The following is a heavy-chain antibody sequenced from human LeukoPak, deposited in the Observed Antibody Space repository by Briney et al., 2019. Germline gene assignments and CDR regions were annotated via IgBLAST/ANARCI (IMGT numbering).Heavy chain of an antibody. CDR2: INPNSGVT. Sequence: EASVKVSCKASGYTFSNYNIHWVRQAPGQGLEWMGWINPNSGVTHYPQKFQGRVTLTRDTSIRTAYMEVSSLRSDDTAVYYCARGLQWLEAFDYWGLGTLVTVSS. CDR3: ARGLQWLEAFDY. J-gene: IGHJ4*02. D-gene: IGHD6-19*01. V-gene: IGHV1-2*02. CDR1: GYTFSNYN.